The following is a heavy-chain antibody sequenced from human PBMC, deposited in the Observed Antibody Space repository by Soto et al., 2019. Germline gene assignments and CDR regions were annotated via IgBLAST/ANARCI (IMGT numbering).Heavy chain of an antibody. V-gene: IGHV1-46*01. CDR3: ARASWDMVRGVQEFDY. Sequence: QVQLVQSGAEVKKPGASVKVSCKASGYTFTNDYMHWVRQAPGQGLEWMGIINPSTGTTSYAQKLQSRATMTRDKSTSTLHMELSSLRSDETAASSCARASWDMVRGVQEFDYWGQGTLVTVSS. J-gene: IGHJ4*02. CDR1: GYTFTNDY. D-gene: IGHD3-10*01. CDR2: INPSTGTT.